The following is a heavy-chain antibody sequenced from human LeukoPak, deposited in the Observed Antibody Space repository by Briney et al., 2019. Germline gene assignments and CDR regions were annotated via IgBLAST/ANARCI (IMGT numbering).Heavy chain of an antibody. J-gene: IGHJ4*02. CDR2: ILSDGRNK. CDR1: GFTFSNYA. D-gene: IGHD1/OR15-1a*01. V-gene: IGHV3-30*04. CDR3: ARDENNYFDY. Sequence: GMSLRLSCAASGFTFSNYAMHWVRQAPGKGLEWVAIILSDGRNKYYADSVKGRFTISRDNSKNTQFLQMNSLRAEDTAVYYCARDENNYFDYWGQGALVTVSS.